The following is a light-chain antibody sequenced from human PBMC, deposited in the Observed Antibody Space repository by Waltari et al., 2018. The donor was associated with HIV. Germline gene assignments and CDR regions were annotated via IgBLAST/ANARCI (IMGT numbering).Light chain of an antibody. CDR2: EVS. V-gene: IGLV2-23*02. Sequence: QSALTQPASVSGSPGQSITISCTGTSSDVGSYNVVSWYQQHPGKAPKLMIYEVSKRPSGVSNRFSDSKSGNTASLTISGLQAEDEADYHCCSYAGSSTYVVFGGGTKLTVL. CDR3: CSYAGSSTYVV. CDR1: SSDVGSYNV. J-gene: IGLJ2*01.